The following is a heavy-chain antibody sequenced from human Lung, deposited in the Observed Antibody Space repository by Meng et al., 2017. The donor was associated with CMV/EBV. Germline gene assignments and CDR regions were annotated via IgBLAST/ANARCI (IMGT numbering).Heavy chain of an antibody. D-gene: IGHD1-7*01. J-gene: IGHJ4*02. V-gene: IGHV4-38-2*02. Sequence: LXCTVSGYSISSGYYWGWIRQPPGKGLEWIGNIYHSGSTYYNPSLKSRVTISVDTSKNQFSLKLSSVTAADTAVYYCARDDGNYDQKLFDYWGQGXLVTVSS. CDR1: GYSISSGYY. CDR3: ARDDGNYDQKLFDY. CDR2: IYHSGST.